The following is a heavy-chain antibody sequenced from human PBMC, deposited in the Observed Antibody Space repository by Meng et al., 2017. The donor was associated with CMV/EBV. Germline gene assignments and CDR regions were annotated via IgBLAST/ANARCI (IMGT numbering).Heavy chain of an antibody. Sequence: SGYYWSCIRQTPGKGLEWIGEINHSGSTNYNPSLKSRVTISVDTSKNQFSLKLSSVTAADTAVYYCARVDGITIFGVVITEGYYFDYWGQGTLVTVSS. D-gene: IGHD3-3*01. CDR3: ARVDGITIFGVVITEGYYFDY. V-gene: IGHV4-34*01. CDR2: INHSGST. CDR1: SGYY. J-gene: IGHJ4*02.